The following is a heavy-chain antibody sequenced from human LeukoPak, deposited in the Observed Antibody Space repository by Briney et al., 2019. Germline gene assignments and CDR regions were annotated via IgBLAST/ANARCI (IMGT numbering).Heavy chain of an antibody. V-gene: IGHV3-74*01. CDR1: GFTFSSYW. D-gene: IGHD1-1*01. CDR3: ARFAVTTAGDY. Sequence: GGSLRLSCAASGFTFSSYWMHWVRQAAGKGLVWVSRITGDGSGANYADSVKGRFTISRDNAKNTLYLQMNGLRAEDTAVYYCARFAVTTAGDYWGQGTLVTVSS. J-gene: IGHJ4*02. CDR2: ITGDGSGA.